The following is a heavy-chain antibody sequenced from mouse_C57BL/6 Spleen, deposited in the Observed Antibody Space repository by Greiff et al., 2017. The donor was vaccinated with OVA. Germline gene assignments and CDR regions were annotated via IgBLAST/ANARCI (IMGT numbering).Heavy chain of an antibody. J-gene: IGHJ2*01. CDR1: GYTFTSYW. CDR2: IDPNSGGT. D-gene: IGHD1-1*01. Sequence: QVQLKQPGAELVKPGASVTLSCKASGYTFTSYWMHWVKQRPGRGLEWIGRIDPNSGGTTYNEKFKSKATLTVDKPSRTAYMELRSLSSEDAAGYYCSRPSYHVSSYVLFGYWGQGTTLTVSS. V-gene: IGHV1-72*01. CDR3: SRPSYHVSSYVLFGY.